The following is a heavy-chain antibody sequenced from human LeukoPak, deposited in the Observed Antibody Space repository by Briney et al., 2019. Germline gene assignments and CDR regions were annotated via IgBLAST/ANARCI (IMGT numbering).Heavy chain of an antibody. V-gene: IGHV3-48*03. CDR3: ARIRFGESYAPKSYYYYYMDV. J-gene: IGHJ6*03. CDR2: ISSSGSTI. CDR1: GFTFSSYE. Sequence: PGGSLRLSCAASGFTFSSYEMNWVRQAPGKGLEWASYISSSGSTIYYADSVKGRFTISRDNAKNSLYLQMNSLRAEDTAVYYCARIRFGESYAPKSYYYYYMDVWGKGTTVTISS. D-gene: IGHD3-10*01.